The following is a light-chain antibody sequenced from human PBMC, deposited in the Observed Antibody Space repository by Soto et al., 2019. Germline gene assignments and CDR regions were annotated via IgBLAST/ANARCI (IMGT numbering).Light chain of an antibody. J-gene: IGLJ1*01. Sequence: LTQPPSVSGAPGQRVTISCTGSSSNIGAGYDVHWYLQVPGTAPKLLVYTHNNRPSGVPDRFSGSTSGTSASLAITGLQSEDEADYYCQSYDSRLSAYVFGTGTKVTVL. CDR1: SSNIGAGYD. CDR3: QSYDSRLSAYV. V-gene: IGLV1-40*01. CDR2: THN.